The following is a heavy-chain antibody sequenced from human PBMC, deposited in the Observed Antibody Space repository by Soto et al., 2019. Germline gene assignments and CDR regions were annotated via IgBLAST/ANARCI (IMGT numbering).Heavy chain of an antibody. Sequence: QLQLQESGPGLVKPSETLSLTCTVSGGSISSSSYYWGWIRQPPGKGLEWIGSIYYSGSTYYNPSLKSRDTISVDTSKNQFSLKLSSVTAADTAVYYCARHPGRGILPIDYWGQGTLVTVSS. J-gene: IGHJ4*02. V-gene: IGHV4-39*01. CDR3: ARHPGRGILPIDY. D-gene: IGHD3-10*01. CDR1: GGSISSSSYY. CDR2: IYYSGST.